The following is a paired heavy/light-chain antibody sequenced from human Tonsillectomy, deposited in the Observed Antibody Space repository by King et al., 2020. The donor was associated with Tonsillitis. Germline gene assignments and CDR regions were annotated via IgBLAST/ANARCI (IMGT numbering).Heavy chain of an antibody. CDR1: GFSFSTNGMG. V-gene: IGHV2-5*01. Sequence: QITLKESGPTLVKPTQTLTLTCTFSGFSFSTNGMGVGWIRQPPRKALEWLALIYWNDDKRYSPSLKTRLSITKDTSKNQVVLTMTNMDPADTATYYCVYSTFWSGYYKFDYWGQGTLVTVSS. J-gene: IGHJ4*02. D-gene: IGHD3-3*01. CDR3: VYSTFWSGYYKFDY. CDR2: IYWNDDK.
Light chain of an antibody. CDR3: SSYTTTNILV. CDR2: DVT. Sequence: QSALTQPASVSGSPGQSITISCTGTSSDVGGYDFVSWYQQHPGEAPKLMIYDVTNRPSGVSNRFSGSKSGNTASLTISALQTEDEADYYCSSYTTTNILVFGGGTKVTVL. J-gene: IGLJ3*02. CDR1: SSDVGGYDF. V-gene: IGLV2-14*01.